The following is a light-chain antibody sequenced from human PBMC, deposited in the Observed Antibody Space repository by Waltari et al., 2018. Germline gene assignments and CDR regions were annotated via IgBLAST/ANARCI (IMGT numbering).Light chain of an antibody. Sequence: SALTQPRPVSGSPGQSVTISCTGTTNDLGSYTYVSWYQQHPGNAPKLIILDVTKRPSGVPDRLSGSKSGNTASLTISGLRAEDEAEYYCCSYAGSYTWVFGGGTKLTVV. CDR1: TNDLGSYTY. J-gene: IGLJ3*02. CDR2: DVT. CDR3: CSYAGSYTWV. V-gene: IGLV2-11*01.